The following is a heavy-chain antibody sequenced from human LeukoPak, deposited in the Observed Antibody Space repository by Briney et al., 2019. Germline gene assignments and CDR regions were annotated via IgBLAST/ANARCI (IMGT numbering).Heavy chain of an antibody. V-gene: IGHV4-34*01. CDR3: ARCSSWYRGNEFDY. Sequence: GSLRLSCAASEFSVGSNYMTWVRQAPGKGLEWIGEINHSGSTNYNPSLKSRVTISVDTSKNQFSLKLSSVTAADTAVYYCARCSSWYRGNEFDYWGQGTLVTVSS. CDR2: INHSGST. D-gene: IGHD6-13*01. J-gene: IGHJ4*02. CDR1: EFSVGSNY.